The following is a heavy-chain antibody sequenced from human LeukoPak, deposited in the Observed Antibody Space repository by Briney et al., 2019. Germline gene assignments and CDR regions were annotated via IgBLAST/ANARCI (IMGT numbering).Heavy chain of an antibody. Sequence: SETLSLTCTVSGGSISSSTYYWGWIRQPPGKGLEWIASISYSGTTFYNPSLESRVTISVDTSKNQFSRKLSSVTAADTAVYYCARHPGILGATLVRVFDYWGQGTLVTVSS. V-gene: IGHV4-39*01. CDR2: ISYSGTT. CDR1: GGSISSSTYY. D-gene: IGHD1-26*01. CDR3: ARHPGILGATLVRVFDY. J-gene: IGHJ4*02.